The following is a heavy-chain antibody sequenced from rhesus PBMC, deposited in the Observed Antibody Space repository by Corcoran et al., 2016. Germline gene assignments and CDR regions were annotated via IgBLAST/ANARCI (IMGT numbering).Heavy chain of an antibody. V-gene: IGHV4-169*02. Sequence: QLQLQESGPGLVKPSETLSVTCAVSGGSISSSYWSWIRQAPGKGLEWIGYIYGSGSITNYTSSLKSRVTLSVDTSKNQLALKLSSVTAADTAVYYCASTTVGTVKYFDYWGQGVLVTVSS. CDR3: ASTTVGTVKYFDY. D-gene: IGHD5-24*01. CDR2: IYGSGSIT. CDR1: GGSISSSY. J-gene: IGHJ4*01.